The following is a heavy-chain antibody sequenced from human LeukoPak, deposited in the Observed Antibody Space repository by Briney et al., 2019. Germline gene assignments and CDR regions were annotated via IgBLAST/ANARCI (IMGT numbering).Heavy chain of an antibody. D-gene: IGHD3-3*01. CDR1: GFTFSSYW. CDR2: INSDGSST. Sequence: GGSLRLSCAVSGFTFSSYWMHWVRQAPGKGLVWVSRINSDGSSTSYADSVKGRFTISRDNSKNTLYLQMNSLRAEDTAVYYCAREEITIFGVPYYYGMDVWGQGTTVTVSS. CDR3: AREEITIFGVPYYYGMDV. J-gene: IGHJ6*02. V-gene: IGHV3-74*01.